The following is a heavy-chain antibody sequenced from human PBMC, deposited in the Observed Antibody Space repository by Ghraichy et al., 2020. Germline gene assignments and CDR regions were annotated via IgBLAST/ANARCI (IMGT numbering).Heavy chain of an antibody. CDR1: GGTFSSYA. D-gene: IGHD2-2*01. CDR3: ARRSLYCSSTSCREWDYYYYYGMDV. Sequence: SVKVSCKASGGTFSSYAISWVRQAPGQGLEWMGGIIPIFGTANYAQKFQGRVTITADESTSTAYMELSSLRSEDTAVYYCARRSLYCSSTSCREWDYYYYYGMDVWGQGTTVTVSS. J-gene: IGHJ6*02. V-gene: IGHV1-69*13. CDR2: IIPIFGTA.